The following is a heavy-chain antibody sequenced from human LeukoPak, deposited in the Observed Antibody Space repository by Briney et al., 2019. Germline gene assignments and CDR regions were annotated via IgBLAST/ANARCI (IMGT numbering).Heavy chain of an antibody. J-gene: IGHJ4*02. CDR2: IIPAFGTT. D-gene: IGHD3-22*01. CDR3: ARIAPVIVSDY. CDR1: GGTFTSFS. V-gene: IGHV1-69*13. Sequence: SVKVSCKASGGTFTSFSISWVRQAPGQGLEWMGGIIPAFGTTNYAQRFRGRVTITADESTNTAYMELSSLRSDDTAIYYCARIAPVIVSDYWGQGTLVTVSS.